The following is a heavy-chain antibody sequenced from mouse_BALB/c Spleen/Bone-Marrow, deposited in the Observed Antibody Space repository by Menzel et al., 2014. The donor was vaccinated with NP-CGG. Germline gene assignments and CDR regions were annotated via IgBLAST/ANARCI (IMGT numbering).Heavy chain of an antibody. CDR3: ARPGYYGYQNV. J-gene: IGHJ1*01. V-gene: IGHV4-1*02. D-gene: IGHD1-2*01. CDR2: INPDSRTI. Sequence: VQLKDSGGGLVQPGGSLKLSCAASGFDFSRYWMTWVRPAPGKGLEWIGEINPDSRTINYTPSLKDKFIISRDNAKNTLYLQMSKVRSEDTALYYCARPGYYGYQNVWGAGTTVTVSS. CDR1: GFDFSRYW.